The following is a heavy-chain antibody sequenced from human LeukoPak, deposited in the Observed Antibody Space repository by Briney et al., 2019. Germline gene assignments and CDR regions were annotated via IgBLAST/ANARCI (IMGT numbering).Heavy chain of an antibody. J-gene: IGHJ4*02. CDR3: ARGGLCDYVWGSYCGY. Sequence: GGSLRLSCAASGFTFSSYCMHWVRQAPGKGLVWVSFIRNDGSNTSYADSVKGRFTISRDNSKNTLYLQMNSLRAEDTAEYYCARGGLCDYVWGSYCGYWGQGTLVTVSS. CDR2: IRNDGSNT. D-gene: IGHD3-16*01. V-gene: IGHV3-74*01. CDR1: GFTFSSYC.